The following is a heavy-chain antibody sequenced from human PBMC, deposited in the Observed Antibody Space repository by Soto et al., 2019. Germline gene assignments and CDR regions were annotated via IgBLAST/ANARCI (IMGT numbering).Heavy chain of an antibody. CDR2: ISYDGSNK. Sequence: QVQLVESGGGVVQPGRSLRLSCAASGFTFSSYGMHWVRQAPGKGLEWVAVISYDGSNKYYADSVKGRFTISRDNSKNTLYLQMNSLRAEDTAVYYCAKDLGGELWSDTPVDYWGQGTLVTVSS. CDR1: GFTFSSYG. V-gene: IGHV3-30*18. J-gene: IGHJ4*02. CDR3: AKDLGGELWSDTPVDY. D-gene: IGHD5-18*01.